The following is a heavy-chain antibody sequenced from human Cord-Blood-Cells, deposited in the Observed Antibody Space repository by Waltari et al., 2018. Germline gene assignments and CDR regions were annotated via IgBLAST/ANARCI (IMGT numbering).Heavy chain of an antibody. J-gene: IGHJ4*02. CDR2: ISYDGSNK. CDR3: AKVQQWLVKGGGYSDY. Sequence: GRSLRLSCAASGFTFSSYAMHWVRQAPGKGLEWVAVISYDGSNKYYADSVKGRFTISRDNSKNTLYLQMNSLRAEDTAVYYCAKVQQWLVKGGGYSDYWGQGTLVTVSS. CDR1: GFTFSSYA. V-gene: IGHV3-30*04. D-gene: IGHD6-19*01.